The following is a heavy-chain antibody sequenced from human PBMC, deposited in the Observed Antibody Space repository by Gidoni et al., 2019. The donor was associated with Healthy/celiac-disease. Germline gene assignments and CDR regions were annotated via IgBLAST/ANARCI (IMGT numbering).Heavy chain of an antibody. V-gene: IGHV3-33*01. CDR2: IWYDGSNK. J-gene: IGHJ4*02. D-gene: IGHD6-6*01. CDR1: GFPFSSYG. CDR3: ARAGRSSSSDLLY. Sequence: QVQLVESGGGVVQPGRSLRLSCAASGFPFSSYGMHWVRQAPGKGLEWVAVIWYDGSNKYYADSVKGRFTISRDNSKNTLYLQMNSLRAEDTAVYYCARAGRSSSSDLLYWGQGTLVTVSS.